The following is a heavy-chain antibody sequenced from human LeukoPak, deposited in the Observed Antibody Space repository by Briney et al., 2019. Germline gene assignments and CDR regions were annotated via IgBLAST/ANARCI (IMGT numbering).Heavy chain of an antibody. CDR3: AREYDYVWGSYYFDY. Sequence: PSETLSLTCTVSGGSISSYYWSWIRQPAGKGLEWIGRIYTSGSTNYNPSLKSRVTMSVDTSKNQFSLKLSSVTAADTAVYYCAREYDYVWGSYYFDYWGQGTLVTVSS. J-gene: IGHJ4*02. CDR1: GGSISSYY. V-gene: IGHV4-4*07. CDR2: IYTSGST. D-gene: IGHD3-16*01.